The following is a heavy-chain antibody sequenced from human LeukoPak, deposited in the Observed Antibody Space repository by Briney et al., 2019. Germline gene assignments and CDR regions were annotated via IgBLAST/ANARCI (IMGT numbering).Heavy chain of an antibody. J-gene: IGHJ4*02. CDR1: GDRVSSKSAT. D-gene: IGHD6-13*01. V-gene: IGHV6-1*01. CDR3: ARSAAGTLDY. CDR2: TYYKSKWNN. Sequence: SQTLSLTCAISGDRVSSKSATWNWIRQSPSRGLEWLGRTYYKSKWNNDYAISVKSRITITPDTPKNQFSLHLNSVTPEDTAVYFCARSAAGTLDYWGQGTLVTVSS.